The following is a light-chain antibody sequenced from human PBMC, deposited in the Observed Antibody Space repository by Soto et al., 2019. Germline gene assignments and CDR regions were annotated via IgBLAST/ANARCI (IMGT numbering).Light chain of an antibody. V-gene: IGLV1-40*01. CDR1: SSNIGAGYD. Sequence: QLVLTQPPSVSGAPGQRVTISCTGSSSNIGAGYDVHWYQQLPGTAPKLLIYGNSNRPSGVPDRMSGSKSGTSASLAITGLQAEEEADYYCQSSDSSLSGSVFGGGTKLTVL. CDR2: GNS. CDR3: QSSDSSLSGSV. J-gene: IGLJ2*01.